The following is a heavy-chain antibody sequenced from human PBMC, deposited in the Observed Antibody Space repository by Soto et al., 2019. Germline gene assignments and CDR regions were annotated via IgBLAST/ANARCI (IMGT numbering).Heavy chain of an antibody. CDR3: ARGRYCLTGRCFPNWFDS. Sequence: SETLSLTSPVSGCSISSGDYYWSWIRQPPGKGLEWIGYIYYSGSTYYNPSLKSRVTISVDTSKSHFSLNVTSVTAADTAVYFCARGRYCLTGRCFPNWFDSWGQGTLVTVSS. D-gene: IGHD2-15*01. V-gene: IGHV4-30-4*01. CDR1: GCSISSGDYY. J-gene: IGHJ5*01. CDR2: IYYSGST.